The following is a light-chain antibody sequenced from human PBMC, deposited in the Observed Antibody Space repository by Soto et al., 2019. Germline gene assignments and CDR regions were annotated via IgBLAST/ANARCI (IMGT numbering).Light chain of an antibody. CDR3: SSYAGSNTYA. CDR1: SSDVGGYNF. CDR2: DVD. Sequence: QSVLSQHPSASGSPGQSVTISCTGTSSDVGGYNFVSWYQHHPGKAPKPMVYDVDKLPSGVPDRFSGSKSGYTASLTVSGLQADDEADYFCSSYAGSNTYAFGAGTKVTVL. V-gene: IGLV2-8*01. J-gene: IGLJ1*01.